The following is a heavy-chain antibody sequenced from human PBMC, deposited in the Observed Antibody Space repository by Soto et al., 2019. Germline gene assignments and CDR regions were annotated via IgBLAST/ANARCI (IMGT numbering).Heavy chain of an antibody. V-gene: IGHV3-43*01. CDR2: ISWDGGST. D-gene: IGHD2-15*01. CDR1: GFTFDDYT. Sequence: EVQLVESGGVVVQPGGSLRLSCAASGFTFDDYTMHWVRQAPGKGLEWVSIISWDGGSTYYADSVKGRFTISRDNSKNSLYLQMNSLRTEDTALYYCEKAGYCSVGSCPLDYWGQGTLVTVSS. J-gene: IGHJ4*02. CDR3: EKAGYCSVGSCPLDY.